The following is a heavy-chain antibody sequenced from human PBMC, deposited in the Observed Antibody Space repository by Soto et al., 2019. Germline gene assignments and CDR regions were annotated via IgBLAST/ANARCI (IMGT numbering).Heavy chain of an antibody. CDR3: ARHGTTAVAAAGNFDY. CDR1: GGSISSSSYY. Sequence: SETLSLTCTVSGGSISSSSYYWGWIRQPPGKGLEWIGSIYYSGSTYYNTSVKSRVTISVYTSKNHFSPKLSSVTAAHTAVYYCARHGTTAVAAAGNFDYLGQGTLVTVSS. CDR2: IYYSGST. V-gene: IGHV4-39*01. D-gene: IGHD6-13*01. J-gene: IGHJ4*02.